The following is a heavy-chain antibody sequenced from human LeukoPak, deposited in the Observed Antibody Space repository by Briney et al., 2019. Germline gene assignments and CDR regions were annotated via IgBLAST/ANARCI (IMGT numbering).Heavy chain of an antibody. CDR1: GYTFTGYY. CDR3: ARGDLTGTRIYYYSMDV. D-gene: IGHD1-20*01. Sequence: ASVKVSCKASGYTFTGYYMHWVRQAPGQGLEWMGWINPNSGGTNYAQKFQGWVTMTRDTSISTAYMELSRLRSDDTAVYYCARGDLTGTRIYYYSMDVGGQGTTVTVSS. V-gene: IGHV1-2*04. J-gene: IGHJ6*02. CDR2: INPNSGGT.